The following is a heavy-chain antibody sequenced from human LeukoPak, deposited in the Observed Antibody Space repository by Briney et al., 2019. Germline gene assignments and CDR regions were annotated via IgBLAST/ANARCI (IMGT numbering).Heavy chain of an antibody. CDR1: GYSFTSYW. Sequence: GESLKISCKGSGYSFTSYWIGWVRQMPGKGLEWMGIIYPGDSGTRYSPSFQGQVTISADKSISTAYLQWSSLKASDTAMYYCARQRYYGSGIYYFDYWGQGTLVTVSS. J-gene: IGHJ4*02. V-gene: IGHV5-51*01. D-gene: IGHD3-10*01. CDR3: ARQRYYGSGIYYFDY. CDR2: IYPGDSGT.